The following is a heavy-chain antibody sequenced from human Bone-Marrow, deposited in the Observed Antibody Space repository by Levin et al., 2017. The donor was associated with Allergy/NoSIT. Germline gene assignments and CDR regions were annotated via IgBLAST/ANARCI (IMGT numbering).Heavy chain of an antibody. Sequence: RPGGSLRLSCAASGFTFTNSFLTWIRQAPGKALEWISYISDNDYIKYADSVKGRFTISRDNARNSLYLHMSSLRADDTAVYYCATVPQTSAYLDYWGQGTLVTVSS. V-gene: IGHV3-11*03. CDR3: ATVPQTSAYLDY. D-gene: IGHD3-16*01. CDR1: GFTFTNSF. CDR2: ISDNDYI. J-gene: IGHJ4*02.